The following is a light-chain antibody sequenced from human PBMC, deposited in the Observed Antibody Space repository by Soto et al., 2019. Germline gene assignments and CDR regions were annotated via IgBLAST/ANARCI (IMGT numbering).Light chain of an antibody. CDR2: GAS. Sequence: EIVMTQSPATLSVSPGERATLSCRASQSVSSNLAWYQQKPGQAPRLLIYGASTRATGIPARFSGSGPGTEFTLTISSLQSEDFAVYYCRQYNNWPPITFGQGTRLEIK. CDR1: QSVSSN. CDR3: RQYNNWPPIT. J-gene: IGKJ5*01. V-gene: IGKV3-15*01.